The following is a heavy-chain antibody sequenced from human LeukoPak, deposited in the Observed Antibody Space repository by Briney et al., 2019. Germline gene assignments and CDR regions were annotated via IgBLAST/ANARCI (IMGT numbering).Heavy chain of an antibody. J-gene: IGHJ6*02. CDR3: ARMGVDTAMVSYYYYGMDV. CDR2: ISSSGSTI. D-gene: IGHD5-18*01. Sequence: GSQRLSCAASGLTFSDYYMSWIRQAPGKGLEWVSYISSSGSTIYYADSVKGRFTISRDNAKNSLYLQMNSLRAEDTAVYYCARMGVDTAMVSYYYYGMDVWGQGTTVTVSS. CDR1: GLTFSDYY. V-gene: IGHV3-11*01.